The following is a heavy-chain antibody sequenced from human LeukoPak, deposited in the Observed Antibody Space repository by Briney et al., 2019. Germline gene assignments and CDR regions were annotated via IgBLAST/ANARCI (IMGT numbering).Heavy chain of an antibody. V-gene: IGHV4-39*01. CDR2: IYYSGST. CDR1: GGSISSSSYY. Sequence: SETLSLTCTVSGGSISSSSYYWGWIRQPPGKGLEWIGSIYYSGSTYYNPSLKSRVTISVDTSKNQFSLKLSSVTAVDTAVYYCARQHFYNWNGVGAFDIWGQGTMVTVSS. J-gene: IGHJ3*02. D-gene: IGHD1-20*01. CDR3: ARQHFYNWNGVGAFDI.